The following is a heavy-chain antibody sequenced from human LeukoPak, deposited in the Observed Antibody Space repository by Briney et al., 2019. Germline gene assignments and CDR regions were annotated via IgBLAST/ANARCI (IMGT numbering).Heavy chain of an antibody. J-gene: IGHJ4*02. CDR2: ISGSGSKT. V-gene: IGHV3-23*01. D-gene: IGHD6-13*01. CDR3: AKDEVATGIIEYYFDY. Sequence: QPGGSLRLSCAASGFTFSSYAMSWVRQAPGKGLEWVSAISGSGSKTFYADSVKDRFSISRDNSKNTLYLQMNSLRAEDTAVYYCAKDEVATGIIEYYFDYWGQGTLVTVSS. CDR1: GFTFSSYA.